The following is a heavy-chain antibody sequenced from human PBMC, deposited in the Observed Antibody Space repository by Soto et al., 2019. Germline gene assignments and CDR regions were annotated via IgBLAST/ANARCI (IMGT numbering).Heavy chain of an antibody. CDR1: GGSISSYY. Sequence: SETLSLTCTVSGGSISSYYWSWIRQPPGKGLDLIGYIFYSGSTNYNPSLKSRVTISVDTSKNQFSLKLSSVTAADTAVYYCARGGSIAAREIDYYYYYMDVWGKGTTVTVSS. V-gene: IGHV4-59*01. CDR2: IFYSGST. D-gene: IGHD6-6*01. CDR3: ARGGSIAAREIDYYYYYMDV. J-gene: IGHJ6*03.